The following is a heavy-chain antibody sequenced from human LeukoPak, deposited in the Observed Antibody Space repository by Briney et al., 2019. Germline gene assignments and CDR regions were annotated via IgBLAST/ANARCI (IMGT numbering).Heavy chain of an antibody. CDR2: IYYSGST. D-gene: IGHD5-18*01. V-gene: IGHV4-31*02. J-gene: IGHJ4*02. Sequence: LRLSCAASGFILSDDNMNWIRQHPGKGLEWIGYIYYSGSTYYNPSLKSRVTISVDTSKNQFSLKLSSVTAADTAVYYCARGYSYALFDYWGQGTLVTVSS. CDR1: GFILSDDN. CDR3: ARGYSYALFDY.